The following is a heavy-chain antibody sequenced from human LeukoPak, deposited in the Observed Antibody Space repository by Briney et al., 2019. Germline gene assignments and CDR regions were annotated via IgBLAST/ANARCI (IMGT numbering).Heavy chain of an antibody. V-gene: IGHV3-74*01. Sequence: GGSLRLSCAASGFIFSSYWMHWVRHAPGKGLAWVSRINTDGSSTSYADSVKGRFTISRDNSKNTLYLQMNSLRAEDTAVYYCAKYGDSGSYSFYYYYYMDVWGKGTTVTVSS. D-gene: IGHD1-26*01. CDR1: GFIFSSYW. CDR2: INTDGSST. CDR3: AKYGDSGSYSFYYYYYMDV. J-gene: IGHJ6*03.